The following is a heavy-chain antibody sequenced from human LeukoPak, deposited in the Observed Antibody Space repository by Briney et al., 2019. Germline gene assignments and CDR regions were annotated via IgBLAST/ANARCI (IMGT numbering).Heavy chain of an antibody. D-gene: IGHD4-17*01. J-gene: IGHJ4*02. Sequence: GGSLRLSCAASGFTFSSYSMNWVRQAPGKGLEWVSYISSSSSSIYYADSVKGRFTISRDNAKNSLYLQMNSLRAEDTAVYYCASRYGRGVLDYWGQRTLVTVSS. CDR3: ASRYGRGVLDY. CDR1: GFTFSSYS. V-gene: IGHV3-48*04. CDR2: ISSSSSSI.